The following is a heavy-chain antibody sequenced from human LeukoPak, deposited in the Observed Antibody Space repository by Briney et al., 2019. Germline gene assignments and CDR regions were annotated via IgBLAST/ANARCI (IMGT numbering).Heavy chain of an antibody. Sequence: SQTLSLTCTVSGGSISSGDYYWSWIRQPPGKGLEWIGYIYYSGSTYYNPSLKSRVTISVDTSKNQFSLKLSSVTAADTAVYYCARGPASIVVVPAGHYYYYMDVWGKGTTVTVSS. CDR1: GGSISSGDYY. V-gene: IGHV4-30-4*08. J-gene: IGHJ6*03. D-gene: IGHD2-2*01. CDR3: ARGPASIVVVPAGHYYYYMDV. CDR2: IYYSGST.